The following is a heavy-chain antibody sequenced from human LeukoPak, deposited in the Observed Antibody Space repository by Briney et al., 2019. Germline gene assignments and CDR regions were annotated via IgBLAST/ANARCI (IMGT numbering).Heavy chain of an antibody. CDR2: ISSSSSTI. V-gene: IGHV3-48*04. D-gene: IGHD2-2*03. J-gene: IGHJ4*02. Sequence: HPGGSLRLSCAASGLTFSSYSMNWVRQAPGKGLEGVSYISSSSSTIYYADSVKGRFTICRDNAKNSLYVQMNSLRAEDTAVYYCARVGYCSNTSCYGFDYWGQGTLVTVSS. CDR3: ARVGYCSNTSCYGFDY. CDR1: GLTFSSYS.